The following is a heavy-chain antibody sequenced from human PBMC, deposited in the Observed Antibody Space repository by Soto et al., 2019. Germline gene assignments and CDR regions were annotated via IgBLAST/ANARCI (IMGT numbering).Heavy chain of an antibody. D-gene: IGHD2-21*02. CDR2: IYWDDDK. CDR3: APRLFRGNSGWFFDP. Sequence: QITLKESGPTVVKPTQTLTLTCTFSGFALSDNGVGVGWIRQPPGKALEWLALIYWDDDKRYSPSLKSRLTITQGASKNQVVLTMTSMDPVDTATYYCAPRLFRGNSGWFFDPWGRGTLVTVSS. CDR1: GFALSDNGVG. V-gene: IGHV2-5*02. J-gene: IGHJ2*01.